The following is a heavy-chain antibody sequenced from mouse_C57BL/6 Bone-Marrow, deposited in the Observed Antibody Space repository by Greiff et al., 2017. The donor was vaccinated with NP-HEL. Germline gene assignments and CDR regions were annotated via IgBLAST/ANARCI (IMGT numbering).Heavy chain of an antibody. CDR1: GYTFTSYW. V-gene: IGHV1-74*01. CDR3: AISDGYRYYYAMDY. D-gene: IGHD2-3*01. J-gene: IGHJ4*01. CDR2: IHPSDSDT. Sequence: QVQLQQPGAELVKPGASVKVSCKASGYTFTSYWMHWVKQRPGQGLEWIGRIHPSDSDTNYNQKFKGKATLTVDKSSSTAYMQFSSLTSEDSAVYYCAISDGYRYYYAMDYWGQGTSVTVSS.